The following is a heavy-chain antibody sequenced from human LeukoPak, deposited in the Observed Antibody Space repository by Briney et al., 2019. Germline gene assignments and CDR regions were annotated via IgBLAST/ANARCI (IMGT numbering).Heavy chain of an antibody. Sequence: PGGSLRLSCAASGFTFSSYWMNWARQAPGKGLEWVANIKQDGSEKYYVDSVKGRFTISRDNAKNSLYLQMDSLRAEDTAVYYCARDPHDSSGYYSGSEFDYWGQGTLVTVSS. CDR3: ARDPHDSSGYYSGSEFDY. CDR1: GFTFSSYW. CDR2: IKQDGSEK. D-gene: IGHD3-22*01. V-gene: IGHV3-7*01. J-gene: IGHJ4*02.